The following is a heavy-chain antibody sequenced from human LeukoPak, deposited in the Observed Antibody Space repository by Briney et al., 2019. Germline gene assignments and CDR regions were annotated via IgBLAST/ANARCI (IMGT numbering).Heavy chain of an antibody. CDR2: IYYSGST. V-gene: IGHV4-39*07. CDR3: ARDPRSFSLRKGLAVAGFDY. CDR1: GGSISSSSYY. Sequence: SETLSLTCTVSGGSISSSSYYWGWIRQPPGKGLEWIGSIYYSGSTYYNPSLKSRVTISVDTSKNQFSLKLSSVTAADTAVYYCARDPRSFSLRKGLAVAGFDYWGQGTLVTVSS. J-gene: IGHJ4*02. D-gene: IGHD6-19*01.